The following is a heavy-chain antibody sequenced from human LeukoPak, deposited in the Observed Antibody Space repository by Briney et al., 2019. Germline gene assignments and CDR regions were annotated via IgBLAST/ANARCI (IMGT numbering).Heavy chain of an antibody. CDR1: GGSISSGDYY. D-gene: IGHD3-10*01. CDR2: IYYSGST. CDR3: ARVIGVDYYYALFDI. V-gene: IGHV4-30-4*08. J-gene: IGHJ3*02. Sequence: SETLSLTCTVSGGSISSGDYYWSWIRQPPGKGLEWIGYIYYSGSTYYNPSLKSRVTISVDTSKNQFSLKLSSVTAADTAVYYCARVIGVDYYYALFDIWGQGTMVTVSS.